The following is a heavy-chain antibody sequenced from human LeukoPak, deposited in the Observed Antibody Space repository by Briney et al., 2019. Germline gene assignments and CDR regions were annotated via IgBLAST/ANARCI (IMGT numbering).Heavy chain of an antibody. V-gene: IGHV3-48*03. D-gene: IGHD2-15*01. CDR3: ARDTIVVVVAPIGRKSYGMDV. CDR1: GFSFSSYE. J-gene: IGHJ6*02. Sequence: GGSLRLSCGAAGFSFSSYEMNWVRQAPGKGLEWVSYISNLGSTIYDADSVKGRFTISRDNAKKSLYLQMNSLRAEDTAVYYCARDTIVVVVAPIGRKSYGMDVWGQGTTVTVSS. CDR2: ISNLGSTI.